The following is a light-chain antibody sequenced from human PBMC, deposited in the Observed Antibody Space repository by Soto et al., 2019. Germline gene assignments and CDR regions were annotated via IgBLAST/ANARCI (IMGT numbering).Light chain of an antibody. CDR2: AVS. CDR3: MQTTHWPHT. J-gene: IGKJ2*01. V-gene: IGKV2-30*01. CDR1: QSLVYSDGNVH. Sequence: DVVMTQSPLSLPVTLGQPASISCRASQSLVYSDGNVHFHWFQQRPGQSPRRLIYAVSSRDAGVTDRFSGSGSGSDFTLKISRVEAEDVGLYYCMQTTHWPHTVGQGTRLEIK.